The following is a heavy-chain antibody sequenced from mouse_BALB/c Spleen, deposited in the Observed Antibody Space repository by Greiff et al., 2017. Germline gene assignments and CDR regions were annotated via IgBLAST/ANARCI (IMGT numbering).Heavy chain of an antibody. Sequence: VQLQQSGPELVKPGASVKMSCKASGYTFTSYVMHWVKQRPEQGLEWIGWIDPENGDTEYAPKFQGKATMTADTSSNTAYLQLSSLTSEDTAVYYCNALGDVSWGQGTTLTVAS. V-gene: IGHV14-4*02. J-gene: IGHJ2*01. CDR3: NALGDVS. D-gene: IGHD3-1*01. CDR2: IDPENGDT. CDR1: GYTFTSYV.